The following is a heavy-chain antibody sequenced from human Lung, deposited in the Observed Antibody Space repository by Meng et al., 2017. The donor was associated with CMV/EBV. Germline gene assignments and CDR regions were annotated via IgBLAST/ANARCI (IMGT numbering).Heavy chain of an antibody. V-gene: IGHV7-4-1*02. CDR2: INTNTGNP. Sequence: HVELVQSVSECKKPGASVKVSCNAAVNTFTSYAMNWVRQAPGQGLEWMGWINTNTGNPTYAQGFTGRFVFSLDTSVSTAYLQISSLKAADTAVYYCARLYCSGGSCYTIYYWGQGTLVTVSS. CDR1: VNTFTSYA. CDR3: ARLYCSGGSCYTIYY. D-gene: IGHD2-15*01. J-gene: IGHJ4*02.